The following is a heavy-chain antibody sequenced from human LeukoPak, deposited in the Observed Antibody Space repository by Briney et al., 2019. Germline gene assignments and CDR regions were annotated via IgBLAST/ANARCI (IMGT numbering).Heavy chain of an antibody. J-gene: IGHJ3*02. CDR3: ARVGLTRGEAFDI. CDR2: TDPKRGAT. CDR1: GYTSTDYN. D-gene: IGHD3-16*01. V-gene: IGHV1-2*02. Sequence: ASVKVSCKASGYTSTDYNIHWVRQAPGQGLEWMGWTDPKRGATKYAQKFEGRVTMTRDTSITTVYMELSSLRFDDTAMYSCARVGLTRGEAFDIWGQGTMVTVSS.